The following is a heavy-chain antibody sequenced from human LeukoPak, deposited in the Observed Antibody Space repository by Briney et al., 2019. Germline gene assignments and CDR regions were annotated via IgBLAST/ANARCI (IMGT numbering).Heavy chain of an antibody. CDR1: GFTFSSYA. CDR3: AAALGYCSSTSCYSMPDWFDP. V-gene: IGHV3-23*01. D-gene: IGHD2-2*01. J-gene: IGHJ5*02. CDR2: ISGSGGST. Sequence: GGSLRLSCAASGFTFSSYAMSWVRQAPGRGLEWVSAISGSGGSTYYADSVKGRFTISRDNSKNTLYLQMNSLRAEDTAVYYCAAALGYCSSTSCYSMPDWFDPWGQGTLVTVSS.